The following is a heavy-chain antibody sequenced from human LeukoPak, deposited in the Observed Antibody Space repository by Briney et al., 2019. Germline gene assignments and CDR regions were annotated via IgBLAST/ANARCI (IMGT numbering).Heavy chain of an antibody. V-gene: IGHV4-39*06. CDR2: IYYSGST. CDR3: ARARYQSHDVFDV. J-gene: IGHJ3*01. CDR1: GGSISSSSYY. D-gene: IGHD2-2*01. Sequence: PSETLSLTCTVSGGSISSSSYYWGWIRQPPGKGLEWIGSIYYSGSTYYNPSLKSRVIMSMDTSKNQFALRLSSVTAADTAVYYCARARYQSHDVFDVWGQGTMGTVSS.